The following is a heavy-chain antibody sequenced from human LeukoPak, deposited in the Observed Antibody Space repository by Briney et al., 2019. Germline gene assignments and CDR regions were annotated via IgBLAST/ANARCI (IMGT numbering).Heavy chain of an antibody. J-gene: IGHJ4*02. V-gene: IGHV3-7*01. CDR3: ARGQT. Sequence: GGSLRLSCAASGFTFSRYWMSWVRQAPGKGLEWVANIKEDGSEIYYVDSVKGRFTISRDNAKNSLYLQMSSLRAEDTAVYYCARGQTWGQGTLVTVSS. CDR1: GFTFSRYW. CDR2: IKEDGSEI.